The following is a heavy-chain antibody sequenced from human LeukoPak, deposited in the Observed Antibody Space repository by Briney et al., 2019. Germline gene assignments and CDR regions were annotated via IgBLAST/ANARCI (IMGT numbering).Heavy chain of an antibody. J-gene: IGHJ4*02. D-gene: IGHD3/OR15-3a*01. CDR2: IRHDGSNT. V-gene: IGHV3-30*02. CDR3: ARDSGFSGTQRGEY. CDR1: GFTFSDYG. Sequence: GGSLRLSCAASGFTFSDYGMHWVRQAPGKGLEWVAFIRHDGSNTYYADSVRGRFTISRDNFKKMLYLQMNSLRAEDTAVYYCARDSGFSGTQRGEYWGQGTLVTVSS.